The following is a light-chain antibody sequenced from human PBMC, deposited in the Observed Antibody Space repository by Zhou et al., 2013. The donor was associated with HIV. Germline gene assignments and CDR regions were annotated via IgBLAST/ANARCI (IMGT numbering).Light chain of an antibody. Sequence: DIQMTQSPSSVSASVGDRVTITCRASQGISNWLAWYQQKPGKAPKLLIYAASSLQSGVPSRFSGSGSGTDFTFIISSLQPEDIATYYCQHYDNPPXFTFGPGTKVDI. CDR3: QHYDNPPXFT. V-gene: IGKV1-12*01. J-gene: IGKJ3*01. CDR2: AAS. CDR1: QGISNW.